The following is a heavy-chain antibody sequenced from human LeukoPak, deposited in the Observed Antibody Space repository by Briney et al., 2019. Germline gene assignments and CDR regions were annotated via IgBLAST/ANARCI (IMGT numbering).Heavy chain of an antibody. CDR2: INHSGSI. CDR3: ARLGWYLYAFDI. D-gene: IGHD6-19*01. CDR1: GGSFSGYY. J-gene: IGHJ3*02. Sequence: SETLSLTCAVYGGSFSGYYWSWIRQPPGKGLEWIGEINHSGSINYNPSLKSRVTISVDTSKNQFSLKLSSVTAADTAVYYCARLGWYLYAFDIWGQGTMVTVSS. V-gene: IGHV4-34*01.